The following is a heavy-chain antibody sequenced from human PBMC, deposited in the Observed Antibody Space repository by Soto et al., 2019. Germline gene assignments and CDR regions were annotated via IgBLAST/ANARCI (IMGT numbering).Heavy chain of an antibody. J-gene: IGHJ6*02. V-gene: IGHV5-51*01. CDR3: AKGKYCYCHEGVDV. CDR1: GFNFPTFW. CDR2: IYPDDSDT. Sequence: PGESLKISCKHSGFNFPTFWIAWVRQMPGKGLEWMGTIYPDDSDTRYSPSFQGQVTISADKSIQTAYLQWGSLKASDSALYYCAKGKYCYCHEGVDVWGQGTTVTVSS. D-gene: IGHD2-8*02.